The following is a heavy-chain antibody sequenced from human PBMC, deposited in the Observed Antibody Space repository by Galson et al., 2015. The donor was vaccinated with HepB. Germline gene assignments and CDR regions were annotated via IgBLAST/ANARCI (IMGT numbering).Heavy chain of an antibody. V-gene: IGHV1-18*04. Sequence: CKASGYTFTSYGFSWVRQAPGQGLEWMGWISAHNGHTNYTQKLQGRVTMTTDTSTSTAYMELRSLRSDDTAVYYCARALFRTPTAAGMVSGAYWGQGTLVTVSS. D-gene: IGHD6-13*01. CDR1: GYTFTSYG. CDR2: ISAHNGHT. CDR3: ARALFRTPTAAGMVSGAY. J-gene: IGHJ4*02.